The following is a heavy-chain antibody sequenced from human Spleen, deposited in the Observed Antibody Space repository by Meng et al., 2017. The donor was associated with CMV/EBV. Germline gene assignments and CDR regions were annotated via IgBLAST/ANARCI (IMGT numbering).Heavy chain of an antibody. Sequence: GGSLRLSCAASGFTFDDYAMHWVRQAPGKGLEWVSGISWNSGSIGYADSVKGRFTTSRDNAKNSLYLQMNSLRAEDMALYYCAKDIYSSTFGYFDYWGQGTLVTVSS. CDR2: ISWNSGSI. CDR1: GFTFDDYA. J-gene: IGHJ4*02. D-gene: IGHD6-13*01. CDR3: AKDIYSSTFGYFDY. V-gene: IGHV3-9*03.